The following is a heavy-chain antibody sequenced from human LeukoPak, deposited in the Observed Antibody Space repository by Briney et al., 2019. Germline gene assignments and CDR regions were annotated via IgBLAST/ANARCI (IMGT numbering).Heavy chain of an antibody. V-gene: IGHV5-51*01. CDR2: IYPGDSDT. CDR1: GYSFTSYW. CDR3: ARHIGSGVGTYCGGDCYSGLIDY. J-gene: IGHJ4*02. D-gene: IGHD2-21*02. Sequence: GESLKISCKGSGYSFTSYWIGWVRQMPGKGLEWMGIIYPGDSDTRYSPSFQGQVTISADKSISTAYLQWSSLKASDTAMYYCARHIGSGVGTYCGGDCYSGLIDYWGQGTLVTVSS.